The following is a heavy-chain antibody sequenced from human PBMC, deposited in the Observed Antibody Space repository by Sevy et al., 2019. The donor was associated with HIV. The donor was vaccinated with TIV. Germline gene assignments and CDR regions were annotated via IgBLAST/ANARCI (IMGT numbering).Heavy chain of an antibody. Sequence: GGSLRLSCAASGFTFSSHWMFWVRQAPGKGLVWVSHINSHGTITNYADSVKGRFTISRDNAKNTVYLQINSRRAEDTAVYYCARGQVLRFLEWPTYGMDVWGQGTTVTVSS. V-gene: IGHV3-74*01. D-gene: IGHD3-3*01. J-gene: IGHJ6*02. CDR1: GFTFSSHW. CDR2: INSHGTIT. CDR3: ARGQVLRFLEWPTYGMDV.